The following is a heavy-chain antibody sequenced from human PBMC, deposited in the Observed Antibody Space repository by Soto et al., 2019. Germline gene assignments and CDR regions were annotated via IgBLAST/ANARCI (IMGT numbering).Heavy chain of an antibody. D-gene: IGHD3-10*01. CDR2: IDPSDSYT. J-gene: IGHJ6*02. CDR3: ARHSFYGSGSYSTYYLYGMDV. CDR1: GNSFTSYW. Sequence: PGESLQISCKGSGNSFTSYWISWVRQMPGKGLEWMGRIDPSDSYTNYSPSFQGHVTISADKSISTAYLQWSSLKASDTAMYYCARHSFYGSGSYSTYYLYGMDVWGQGTTVTVSS. V-gene: IGHV5-10-1*01.